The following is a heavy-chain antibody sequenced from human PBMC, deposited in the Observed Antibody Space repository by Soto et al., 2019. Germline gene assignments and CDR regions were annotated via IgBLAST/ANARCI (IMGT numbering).Heavy chain of an antibody. CDR1: GYPVTAYY. CDR2: INPATGAA. J-gene: IGHJ3*02. D-gene: IGHD3-3*01. Sequence: QLHLVQSGAVVKKPGASVTVSCSASGYPVTAYYMHWVRQAPGRGLEWMGGINPATGAAKYTQTFKGRVTMDRDTATSTVFMDPSGLTSEDTAVFYCARGRGVGVAGSAAFDMWGQGTLVTVSS. V-gene: IGHV1-2*02. CDR3: ARGRGVGVAGSAAFDM.